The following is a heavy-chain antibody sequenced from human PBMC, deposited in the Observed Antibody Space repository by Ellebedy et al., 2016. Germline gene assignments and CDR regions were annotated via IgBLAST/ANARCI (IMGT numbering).Heavy chain of an antibody. J-gene: IGHJ3*02. V-gene: IGHV4-34*01. CDR2: INHSGST. CDR3: ARADYGSGLAFDI. D-gene: IGHD3-10*01. CDR1: GGSFSGYY. Sequence: SETLSLXXAVYGGSFSGYYWSWIRQPPGKGLEWIGEINHSGSTYYNPSLKSRVTISVDKSKNQFSLKLSSVTAADTAVYYCARADYGSGLAFDIWGQGTMVTVSS.